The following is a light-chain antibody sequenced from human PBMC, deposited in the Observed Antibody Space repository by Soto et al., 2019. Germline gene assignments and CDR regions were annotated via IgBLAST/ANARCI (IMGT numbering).Light chain of an antibody. CDR3: RESYSTPLA. J-gene: IGKJ4*01. V-gene: IGKV1-39*01. CDR2: AAS. CDR1: QNINIF. Sequence: DIQVTQSPSSLSASVGDRVTITCRTSQNINIFLNWYQQKPGRAPMVVISAASNLESGVPSRFSGRGSGTEFTLTISNLQPGDSALYFCRESYSTPLAFGGGTKVDNK.